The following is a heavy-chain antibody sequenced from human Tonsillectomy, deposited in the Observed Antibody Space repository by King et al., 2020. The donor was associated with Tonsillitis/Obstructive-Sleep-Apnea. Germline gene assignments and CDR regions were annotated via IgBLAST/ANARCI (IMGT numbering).Heavy chain of an antibody. CDR1: GFTVSSNY. CDR2: IYRGGST. CDR3: ARGITIVEVGAFDI. Sequence: VQLVQSGGGLIQPGGSLRLSCAASGFTVSSNYMSWVRQAPGKGLEWGSVIYRGGSTYYADSVKGRFTIPRDNSKNTLYLQLNSLRAEDTAVYYCARGITIVEVGAFDIWGQGTMVTVSS. V-gene: IGHV3-53*01. D-gene: IGHD3-3*01. J-gene: IGHJ3*02.